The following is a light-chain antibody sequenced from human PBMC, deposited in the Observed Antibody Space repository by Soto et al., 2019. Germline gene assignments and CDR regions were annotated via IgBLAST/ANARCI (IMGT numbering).Light chain of an antibody. CDR3: QQTYSTPYT. V-gene: IGKV1-39*01. J-gene: IGKJ2*01. CDR2: TAG. Sequence: IQMTQSPSSLSASVGDRVTITCRASQRITTYLNWYQQKPGNAPKLLITTAGTLQRGVPSRFSGSGSGTDFTLTITSLQREDFATYFCQQTYSTPYTLGQGTKLEIK. CDR1: QRITTY.